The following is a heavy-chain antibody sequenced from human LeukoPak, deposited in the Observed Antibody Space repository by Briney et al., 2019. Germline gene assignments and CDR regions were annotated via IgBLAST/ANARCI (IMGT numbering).Heavy chain of an antibody. CDR3: ARGLITRGYSGYDERGFDY. CDR2: INHSGST. CDR1: GGSFGGYY. Sequence: SETLSLTCAVYGGSFGGYYWSWIRQPPGKGLEWIGEINHSGSTNYNPSLKSRVTISVDTSKNQFSLKLSSVTAADTAVYYCARGLITRGYSGYDERGFDYWGQGTLVTVSS. D-gene: IGHD5-12*01. V-gene: IGHV4-34*01. J-gene: IGHJ4*02.